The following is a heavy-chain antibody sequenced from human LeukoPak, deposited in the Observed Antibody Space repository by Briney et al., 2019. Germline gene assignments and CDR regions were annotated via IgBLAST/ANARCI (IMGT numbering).Heavy chain of an antibody. Sequence: GGSLRLSCAASGFTFSSYGRHWVRQAPGKGLEWVAVISYDGSNKYYADSVKGRFTISRDNSKNTLYLQMNSLRAEDTAVYYCAKTPRNWTYPNWFDPWGQGTLVTVSS. CDR3: AKTPRNWTYPNWFDP. V-gene: IGHV3-30*18. CDR1: GFTFSSYG. D-gene: IGHD1-7*01. CDR2: ISYDGSNK. J-gene: IGHJ5*02.